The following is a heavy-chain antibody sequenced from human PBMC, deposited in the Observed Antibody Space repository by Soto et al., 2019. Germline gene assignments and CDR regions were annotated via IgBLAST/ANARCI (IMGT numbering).Heavy chain of an antibody. J-gene: IGHJ3*02. CDR1: GGSISSSNW. CDR2: IYHSGST. V-gene: IGHV4-4*02. D-gene: IGHD4-17*01. CDR3: ARDLRTMTTVVTDAFDI. Sequence: SETLSLTCAVSGGSISSSNWWSWVRQPPGKGLEWIGEIYHSGSTNYNPSLKSRVTISVDKSKNQFSLKLSSVTAADTAVYYCARDLRTMTTVVTDAFDIWGQGTMVTVSS.